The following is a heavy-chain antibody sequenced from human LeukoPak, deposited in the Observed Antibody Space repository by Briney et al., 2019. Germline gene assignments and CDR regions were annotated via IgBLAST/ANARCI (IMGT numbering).Heavy chain of an antibody. J-gene: IGHJ5*02. CDR1: GGSFSGYY. V-gene: IGHV4-34*01. Sequence: SETLSLTCAVYGGSFSGYYWSWIRQPSGKGLEWIGEINHSGSTDYNPSLKSRVTISVDTSKNQFSLKLSSVTAADTAVYYCARRGGYSGSYDSFDPWGQGTLVTVSS. CDR2: INHSGST. D-gene: IGHD1-26*01. CDR3: ARRGGYSGSYDSFDP.